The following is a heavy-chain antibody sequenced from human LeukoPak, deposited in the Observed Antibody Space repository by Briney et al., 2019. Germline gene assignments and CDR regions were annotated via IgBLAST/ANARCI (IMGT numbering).Heavy chain of an antibody. J-gene: IGHJ4*02. CDR2: ISGSGGST. D-gene: IGHD6-13*01. V-gene: IGHV3-23*01. CDR3: AKTDSSSWYSYYFDY. Sequence: PGGSLRLSCAASGFTFSSYAMSWVRQAPGKGLEWVSAISGSGGSTYYADSVKGRFTISRDNSKSTLYLQMNSLRAEDTAVYYCAKTDSSSWYSYYFDYWGQGTLVTVSS. CDR1: GFTFSSYA.